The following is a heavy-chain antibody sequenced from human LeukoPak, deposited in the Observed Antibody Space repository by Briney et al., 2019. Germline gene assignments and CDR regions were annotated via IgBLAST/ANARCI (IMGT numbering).Heavy chain of an antibody. D-gene: IGHD6-13*01. CDR1: GFTFSSYA. CDR2: ISGSGGST. V-gene: IGHV3-23*01. Sequence: PGGSLRLSCAASGFTFSSYALSWVRQAPGKGLEWVSAISGSGGSTYYADSVKGRFTISRDNSKNTLYLQMNSLRAEDTAVYYCAKDLGYSSRGFDYWGQGTLVTVSS. J-gene: IGHJ4*02. CDR3: AKDLGYSSRGFDY.